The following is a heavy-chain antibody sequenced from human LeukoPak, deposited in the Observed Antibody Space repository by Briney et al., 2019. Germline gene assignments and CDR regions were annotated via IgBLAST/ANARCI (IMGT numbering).Heavy chain of an antibody. J-gene: IGHJ4*02. CDR1: GFTFSSYW. Sequence: GGSLRLSCAASGFTFSSYWMHWVRQAPGKGLVWVSRINSDGSSTSYADSVKGRFTISRDNAKNTLYLQMNSLRAEDTAVYYCAKSPSSWKFDDWGQGTLVTVSS. V-gene: IGHV3-74*01. CDR2: INSDGSST. D-gene: IGHD6-13*01. CDR3: AKSPSSWKFDD.